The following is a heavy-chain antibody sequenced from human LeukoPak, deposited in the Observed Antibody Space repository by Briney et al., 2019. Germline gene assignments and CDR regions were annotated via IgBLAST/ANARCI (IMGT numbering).Heavy chain of an antibody. CDR1: GFTFSSYA. Sequence: GGSLRLSCAASGFTFSSYAVSWVRQAPGKGLEWVSAISGSGGSTYYADSVKGRFTISRDNSKNTLYLQMNSLRAEDTAVYYCAKASRSFSSGWYSPDYWGQGTLVTVSS. V-gene: IGHV3-23*01. J-gene: IGHJ4*02. CDR2: ISGSGGST. D-gene: IGHD6-19*01. CDR3: AKASRSFSSGWYSPDY.